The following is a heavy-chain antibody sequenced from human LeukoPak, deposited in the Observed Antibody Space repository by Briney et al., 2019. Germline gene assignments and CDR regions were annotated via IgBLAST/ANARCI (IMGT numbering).Heavy chain of an antibody. D-gene: IGHD3-10*01. CDR1: GYTFTDYY. Sequence: GASVKVSCKASGYTFTDYYIHWVRQAPGQGPEWMGWNNPHNGGTNYLQKFQGRVTMTSDTSISTFYMELSSLRSEDTAVYYCARVRWFGEGNYMDVWGTGTTVTVSS. CDR3: ARVRWFGEGNYMDV. J-gene: IGHJ6*03. V-gene: IGHV1-2*02. CDR2: NNPHNGGT.